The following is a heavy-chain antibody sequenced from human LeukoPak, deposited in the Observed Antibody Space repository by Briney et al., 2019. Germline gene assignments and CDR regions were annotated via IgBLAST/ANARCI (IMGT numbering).Heavy chain of an antibody. J-gene: IGHJ6*02. Sequence: SETLSLTCTVSGASIITDTYCWGWIHQSPGKGLEWIGSIFYSGSTYYNPSLKSRVTISADTSKNQLSLKLSSVTATDTAFYYCARYQLPNYYGMDVWGQGTTVTVSS. D-gene: IGHD2-2*01. CDR2: IFYSGST. CDR3: ARYQLPNYYGMDV. V-gene: IGHV4-39*01. CDR1: GASIITDTYC.